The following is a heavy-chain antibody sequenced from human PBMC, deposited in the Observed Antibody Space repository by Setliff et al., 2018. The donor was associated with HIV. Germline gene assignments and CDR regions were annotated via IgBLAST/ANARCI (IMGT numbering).Heavy chain of an antibody. Sequence: PSETLSLTCAVSSASISNYHWSWIRQTPGKGLEWIGSIYTGGTTNYNPSLEGRITTSVDLSKNHFSLNLHSVTAADTAVYYCAIGDEYPGVFQSWGQGKVVTVSS. CDR1: SASISNYH. D-gene: IGHD2-2*01. CDR2: IYTGGTT. CDR3: AIGDEYPGVFQS. J-gene: IGHJ5*02. V-gene: IGHV4-4*09.